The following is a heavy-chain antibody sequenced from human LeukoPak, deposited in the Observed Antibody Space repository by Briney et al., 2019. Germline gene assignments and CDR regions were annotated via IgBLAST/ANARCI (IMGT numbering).Heavy chain of an antibody. Sequence: SETLSLTCAVYGGSSSGYYWSWIRQPPGEGLEWIGEINHSGSTNYNPSLKSRVTISVDTSKNQFSLKLSSVTAADTAVYYCARGRIGYCSGGSCYPAYYYYYGMDVWGQGTTVTVSS. J-gene: IGHJ6*02. CDR1: GGSSSGYY. D-gene: IGHD2-15*01. CDR3: ARGRIGYCSGGSCYPAYYYYYGMDV. CDR2: INHSGST. V-gene: IGHV4-34*01.